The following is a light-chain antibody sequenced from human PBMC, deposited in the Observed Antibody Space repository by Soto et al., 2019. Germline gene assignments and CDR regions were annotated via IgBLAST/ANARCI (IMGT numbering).Light chain of an antibody. Sequence: DIQMTQSPSTLSASVGDRVTITCRASQSISSWLAWYQQKPGKAPQLLIYTASSLESGVPSRFSGSGSGTEFTLTSSSLQPDDFATYYCQQYNSYSPTFGQGTKLEIK. V-gene: IGKV1-5*03. J-gene: IGKJ2*01. CDR2: TAS. CDR1: QSISSW. CDR3: QQYNSYSPT.